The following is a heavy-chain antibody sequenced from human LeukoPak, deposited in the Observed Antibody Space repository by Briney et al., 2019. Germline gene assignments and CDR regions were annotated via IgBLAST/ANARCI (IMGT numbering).Heavy chain of an antibody. V-gene: IGHV3-30*02. CDR2: IRFDGTNN. CDR3: AKEWYVGSPPDH. CDR1: GFIFSDYG. D-gene: IGHD3-10*01. J-gene: IGHJ4*02. Sequence: PGGSLRLSCGVSGFIFSDYGMHWVRQAPGKGLEWVASIRFDGTNNNYADSVKGRFTISRDNSRNTLYLQMNSLRPEDTALYYCAKEWYVGSPPDHWGQGTQVTVSS.